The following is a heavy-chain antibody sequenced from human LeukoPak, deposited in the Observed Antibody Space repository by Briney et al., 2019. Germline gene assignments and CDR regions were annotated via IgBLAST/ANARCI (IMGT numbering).Heavy chain of an antibody. Sequence: PGGSLRLSCAASGFTFSTCAMSWVRQAPGKGLEWVAGIGYGGSHTYYADSVTGRFTISRDNAKNSLYLQMNSLRAEDTAVYYCARDRMVRGVIDWGQGTLVTVSS. CDR2: IGYGGSHT. V-gene: IGHV3-23*01. J-gene: IGHJ4*02. CDR3: ARDRMVRGVID. CDR1: GFTFSTCA. D-gene: IGHD3-10*01.